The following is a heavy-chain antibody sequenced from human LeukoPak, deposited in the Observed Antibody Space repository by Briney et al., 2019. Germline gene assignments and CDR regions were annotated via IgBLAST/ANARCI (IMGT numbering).Heavy chain of an antibody. V-gene: IGHV4-59*08. J-gene: IGHJ4*02. CDR1: GGSVGSYY. Sequence: SETLSLSCTVSGGSVGSYYWSWIRQSPGKGLEWIGYIYYGGSANYNPSLKSRAPISIDRSKNQFSLKLSSLTAASTAVYYCARHGSHYYFDYLGQGTLVTVSS. CDR3: ARHGSHYYFDY. D-gene: IGHD6-13*01. CDR2: IYYGGSA.